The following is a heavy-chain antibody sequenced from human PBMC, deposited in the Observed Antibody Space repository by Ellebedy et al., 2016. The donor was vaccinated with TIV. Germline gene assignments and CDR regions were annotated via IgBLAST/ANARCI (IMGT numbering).Heavy chain of an antibody. CDR1: GFTFSSFA. V-gene: IGHV3-23*01. D-gene: IGHD3-22*01. J-gene: IGHJ4*02. Sequence: GESLKISCPSSGFTFSSFATHWVRQAPGKGLEWLSVISAGGSSTYTADSVKGRFTITRDNSKNTLFLQMNRLRAEDTAVYYCAKGSSSGFNYDRVGFQYWGQGTLVTVSS. CDR3: AKGSSSGFNYDRVGFQY. CDR2: ISAGGSST.